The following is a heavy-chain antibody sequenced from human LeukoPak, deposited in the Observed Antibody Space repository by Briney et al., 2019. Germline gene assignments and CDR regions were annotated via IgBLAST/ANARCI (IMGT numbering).Heavy chain of an antibody. CDR1: GFTFSSYS. J-gene: IGHJ5*02. D-gene: IGHD2-8*01. Sequence: PGGSLRLSSAASGFTFSSYSMNWVRQTPGKGLEWVSSISSSSSYIYYADSVKGRFTISRDNAKNSLYLQMNSLRAEDTAVYYCAREGYAIWFDPWGQGTLVTVSS. CDR2: ISSSSSYI. V-gene: IGHV3-21*01. CDR3: AREGYAIWFDP.